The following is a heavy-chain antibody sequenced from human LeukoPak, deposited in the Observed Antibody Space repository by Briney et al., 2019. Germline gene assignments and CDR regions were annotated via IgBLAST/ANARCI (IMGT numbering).Heavy chain of an antibody. Sequence: GGSLRLSCAASGFTFDDYTMHWVRQAPGKGLEWVSLISWDGGSTYYADSVKGRFTISRDNSKNTLYLQMNSLRAEDTAVYYCARVSYSNYIGAIDYYYMDVWGKGTTVTVSS. CDR2: ISWDGGST. D-gene: IGHD4-11*01. J-gene: IGHJ6*03. V-gene: IGHV3-43D*04. CDR1: GFTFDDYT. CDR3: ARVSYSNYIGAIDYYYMDV.